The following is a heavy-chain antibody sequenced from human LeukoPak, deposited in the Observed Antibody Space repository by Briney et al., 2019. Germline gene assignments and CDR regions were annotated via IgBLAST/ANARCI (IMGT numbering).Heavy chain of an antibody. J-gene: IGHJ4*02. D-gene: IGHD5-12*01. CDR3: TTEVLGATIWEVNY. CDR1: GFTASTNY. CDR2: IKSKTDGGTT. V-gene: IGHV3-15*01. Sequence: GGSLRLSCAASGFTASTNYMRCGRPAPGGGRGWGCRIKSKTDGGTTDYAAPVKGRFTISRDDSKTTLYLQMNSLKTEDPAVYYCTTEVLGATIWEVNYWGQGTLVTVSS.